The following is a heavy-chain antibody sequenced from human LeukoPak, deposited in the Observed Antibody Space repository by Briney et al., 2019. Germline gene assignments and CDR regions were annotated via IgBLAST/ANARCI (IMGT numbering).Heavy chain of an antibody. V-gene: IGHV3-21*01. D-gene: IGHD2-21*02. CDR3: AXESSNIVVVTAISYYFDX. Sequence: KPGGSLRLSCAASGCTFSSYSMNWVRQAPGKGLEWVSSISSSSSYIYYADSVKGRFTISRDNAKNSLYLQMNSLRAEDTAVYYCAXESSNIVVVTAISYYFDXXGQGXXXTV. J-gene: IGHJ4*02. CDR1: GCTFSSYS. CDR2: ISSSSSYI.